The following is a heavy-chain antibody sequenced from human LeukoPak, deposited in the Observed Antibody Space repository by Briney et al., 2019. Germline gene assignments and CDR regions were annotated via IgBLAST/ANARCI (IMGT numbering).Heavy chain of an antibody. V-gene: IGHV3-21*01. CDR3: ARDRVGYGDQYYYYGMDV. J-gene: IGHJ6*02. Sequence: GGSLRLSCAASGFTFSSYSMNWVRQAPGKGLEWVSSISSSSSYIYYADSVKGRFTISSDNAKNSLYLQMNSLRAEDTAVYYCARDRVGYGDQYYYYGMDVWGQGTTVTVSS. CDR2: ISSSSSYI. CDR1: GFTFSSYS. D-gene: IGHD4-17*01.